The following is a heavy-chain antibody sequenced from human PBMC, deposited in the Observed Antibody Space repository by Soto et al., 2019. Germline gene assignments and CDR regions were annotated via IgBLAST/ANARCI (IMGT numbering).Heavy chain of an antibody. CDR1: GFTFSSYA. D-gene: IGHD6-19*01. J-gene: IGHJ6*02. V-gene: IGHV3-23*01. Sequence: PGGSLRLSCAASGFTFSSYAMSWVRQAPGKGLEWVSAISGSGGSTYYADSVKGRFTISRDNSKNTLYLQMNSLRAEDTAVYYCAKDAPTYRSYSSGHAYYGMDVWGQGTTVTVSS. CDR3: AKDAPTYRSYSSGHAYYGMDV. CDR2: ISGSGGST.